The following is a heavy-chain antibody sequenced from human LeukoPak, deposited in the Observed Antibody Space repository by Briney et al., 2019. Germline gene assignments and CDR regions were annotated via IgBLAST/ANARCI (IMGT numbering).Heavy chain of an antibody. Sequence: GASVKVSCKASGYTFTGYYMHWVRQAPGQGLEWMGWINPNSGGTNYAQKFQGRVTMTRDTSISTAYMELSRLRSDDTAVYYCASYDSSGYYDLYFDYWGQGTLVTVSS. CDR2: INPNSGGT. V-gene: IGHV1-2*02. J-gene: IGHJ4*02. CDR3: ASYDSSGYYDLYFDY. CDR1: GYTFTGYY. D-gene: IGHD3-22*01.